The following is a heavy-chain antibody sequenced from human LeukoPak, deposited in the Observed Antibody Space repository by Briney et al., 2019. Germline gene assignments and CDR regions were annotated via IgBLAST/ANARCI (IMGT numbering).Heavy chain of an antibody. D-gene: IGHD2-15*01. CDR1: GGTFSSYA. CDR3: ARDGRGIWGVVVVAASYGMDV. J-gene: IGHJ6*04. Sequence: SVKVSCKASGGTFSSYAISWVRQAPGQGLEWMGGIIPIFGTANYAQKFQGRVTITADKSTSTAYMELGSLRSEDTAVYYCARDGRGIWGVVVVAASYGMDVWGKGTTVTVSS. V-gene: IGHV1-69*06. CDR2: IIPIFGTA.